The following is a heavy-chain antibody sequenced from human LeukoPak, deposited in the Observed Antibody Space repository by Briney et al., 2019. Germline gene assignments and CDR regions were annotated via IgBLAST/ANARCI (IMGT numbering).Heavy chain of an antibody. J-gene: IGHJ4*02. CDR1: GLTLSSYA. Sequence: GGSLRLSCAASGLTLSSYAMSWVRQAPGKGLEWVSGISGSGGNTYYADSVKGRFTISRDSSKNRLFLQMNSLRAEDTALYYCAKRGIKGSYYFDFWGQGTLVTVSS. D-gene: IGHD3-16*01. CDR2: ISGSGGNT. V-gene: IGHV3-23*01. CDR3: AKRGIKGSYYFDF.